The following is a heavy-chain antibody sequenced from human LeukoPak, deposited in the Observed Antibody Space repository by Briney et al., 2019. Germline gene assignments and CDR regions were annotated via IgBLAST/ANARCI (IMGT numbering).Heavy chain of an antibody. Sequence: GGSLRLSSAGPGSTFSSYAVTSVRQAPGKGLEWVSSISGSGGTTYNADSVRGRFTLSRDNSKNTVYLQMSRLSAGDTALYYCAIGVPGVVAATYFDHWGQGTLVTVSS. V-gene: IGHV3-23*01. J-gene: IGHJ4*02. CDR2: ISGSGGTT. CDR3: AIGVPGVVAATYFDH. D-gene: IGHD2-15*01. CDR1: GSTFSSYA.